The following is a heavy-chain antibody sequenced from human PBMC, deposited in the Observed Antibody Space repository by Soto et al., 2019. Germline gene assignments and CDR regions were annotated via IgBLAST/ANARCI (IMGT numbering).Heavy chain of an antibody. Sequence: EASVKVSCKASGGTFSSYAISWVRQAPGQGLEWMGGIIPIFGTANYAQKFQGRVTITADESTSTAYMELSSLRSEDTAVYYCARQGGGYCSSTSCYMFYYYGMDVWGQGTTVTVSS. J-gene: IGHJ6*02. CDR3: ARQGGGYCSSTSCYMFYYYGMDV. CDR2: IIPIFGTA. CDR1: GGTFSSYA. V-gene: IGHV1-69*13. D-gene: IGHD2-2*02.